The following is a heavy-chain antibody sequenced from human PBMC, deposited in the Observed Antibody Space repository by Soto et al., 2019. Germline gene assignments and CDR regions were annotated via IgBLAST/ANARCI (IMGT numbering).Heavy chain of an antibody. J-gene: IGHJ3*02. CDR2: ISAYNGKT. V-gene: IGHV1-18*01. Sequence: ASVKVSCKASGGTFSSYAISWVRQAPGQGLEWMGWISAYNGKTNYAQKLQGRVTMTTDTSTSTAYMELRSLRSDDTAVYYCAGCSGGSCYSLQAFDIWGQGTMVTVSS. D-gene: IGHD2-15*01. CDR1: GGTFSSYA. CDR3: AGCSGGSCYSLQAFDI.